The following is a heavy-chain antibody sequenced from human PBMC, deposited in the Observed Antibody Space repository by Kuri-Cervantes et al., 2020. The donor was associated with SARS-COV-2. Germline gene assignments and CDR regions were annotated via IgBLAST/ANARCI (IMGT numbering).Heavy chain of an antibody. D-gene: IGHD4-17*01. Sequence: LSLTCAASGFTFANYYMSWVRQSPGKGLEWVANIKFDGSDKYYVDSVRGRFTISGDNAKNSLFLQLNSLTAADTAVYYCARSYGVRYVPFDHWGPGTLVTVSS. V-gene: IGHV3-7*05. CDR1: GFTFANYY. CDR3: ARSYGVRYVPFDH. CDR2: IKFDGSDK. J-gene: IGHJ4*02.